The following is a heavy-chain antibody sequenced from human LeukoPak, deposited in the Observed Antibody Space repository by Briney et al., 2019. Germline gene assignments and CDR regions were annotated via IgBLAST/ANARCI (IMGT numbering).Heavy chain of an antibody. Sequence: GGSLRLSCAVSGFIFSSYAMSWVRQAPGKGLEWISAISGSGGSTYYADSVKGRFTISRDNSKNTLYLQMNSLRAKDTAVYYCAKGPYQLPLDYWGQGTLVTVSS. J-gene: IGHJ4*02. D-gene: IGHD2-2*01. CDR2: ISGSGGST. V-gene: IGHV3-23*01. CDR1: GFIFSSYA. CDR3: AKGPYQLPLDY.